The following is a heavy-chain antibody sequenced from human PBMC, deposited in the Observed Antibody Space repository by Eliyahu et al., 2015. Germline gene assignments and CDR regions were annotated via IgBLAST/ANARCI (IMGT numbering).Heavy chain of an antibody. J-gene: IGHJ6*02. CDR1: GYTFTXXP. CDR2: INAANGNT. D-gene: IGHD2-21*01. Sequence: QVQLVQSGAEVKRPGASVKVSCKVSGYTFTXXPIYWVRQAPGQRPEWMAWINAANGNTKNSQKFQGRLTITRDTSASTIYMELSSLRSEDTAVYYCAKPTHCGGDNCYWGMDVWGQGTTVTVSS. CDR3: AKPTHCGGDNCYWGMDV. V-gene: IGHV1-3*01.